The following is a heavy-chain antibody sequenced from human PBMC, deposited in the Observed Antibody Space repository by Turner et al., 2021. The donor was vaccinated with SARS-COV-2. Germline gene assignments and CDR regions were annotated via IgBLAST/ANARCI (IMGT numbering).Heavy chain of an antibody. CDR1: GFPFSTYW. D-gene: IGHD5-18*01. J-gene: IGHJ4*02. CDR2: INSDGSTT. CDR3: ARGLSGYSYGYDY. V-gene: IGHV3-74*01. Sequence: ELQLVESGVGLVQPGGSLRLSCAASGFPFSTYWMHWVRQAPGKGLVWVSRINSDGSTTNYADSVKGRFTISRDNDKNTVYLQMNSLRAEDTAVYYCARGLSGYSYGYDYWGQGTLVTVSS.